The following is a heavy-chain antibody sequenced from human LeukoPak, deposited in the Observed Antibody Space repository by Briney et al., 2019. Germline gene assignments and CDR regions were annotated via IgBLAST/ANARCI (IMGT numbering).Heavy chain of an antibody. CDR1: GCIVSSHY. Sequence: GGSLRLSCAASGCIVSSHYMSWVRQAPGKGLERVSVIYSGGSTVYADSVKGRFTISRDISKNTVHLQMNTLSAEDTAVYYCARVPVLGTRGNLQHWGQGTMVTVSS. CDR3: ARVPVLGTRGNLQH. V-gene: IGHV3-66*01. J-gene: IGHJ1*01. D-gene: IGHD4-23*01. CDR2: IYSGGST.